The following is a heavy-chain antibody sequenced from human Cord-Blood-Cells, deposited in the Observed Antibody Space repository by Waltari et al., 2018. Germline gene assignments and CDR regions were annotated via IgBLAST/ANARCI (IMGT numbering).Heavy chain of an antibody. CDR3: ARIPRPVGAMGAFDI. Sequence: QVQLVQSGAEVKKPGASVKVPCKAAGYTFTSYGISGVRQAPGQGLEWMGWISAYNGNTNYAQKLQGRVTMTTDTSTSTAYMELRSLRSDDTAVYYCARIPRPVGAMGAFDIWGQGTMVTVSS. CDR2: ISAYNGNT. J-gene: IGHJ3*02. CDR1: GYTFTSYG. D-gene: IGHD1-26*01. V-gene: IGHV1-18*01.